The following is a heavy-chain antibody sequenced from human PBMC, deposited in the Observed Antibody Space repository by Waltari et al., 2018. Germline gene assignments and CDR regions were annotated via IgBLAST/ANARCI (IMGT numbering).Heavy chain of an antibody. V-gene: IGHV4-59*11. CDR1: GGSISSHS. J-gene: IGHJ6*03. CDR3: ARNWNTRGYYYYMDV. Sequence: QVQLQESGPGLVKPSETLSLTCPVSGGSISSHSLTWIRQPPGKGLEWIGYIYYSGSTNDNPSLKSRVTISVDTSKNQFSLKLSSVTAADTAVYYCARNWNTRGYYYYMDVWGKGTTVTVSS. D-gene: IGHD1-1*01. CDR2: IYYSGST.